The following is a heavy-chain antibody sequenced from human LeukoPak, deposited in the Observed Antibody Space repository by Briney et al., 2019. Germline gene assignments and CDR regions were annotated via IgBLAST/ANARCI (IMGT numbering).Heavy chain of an antibody. J-gene: IGHJ4*02. D-gene: IGHD4-23*01. CDR2: IIPIFGTA. Sequence: SVTVSCKASGGTFSSYAISWVRQAPGQGLEWMGGIIPIFGTANYAQKFQGRVTITADESTSTAYMELSSLRSEDTAVYYCAKTTVVTPPYFDYWGQGTLVTVSS. V-gene: IGHV1-69*13. CDR3: AKTTVVTPPYFDY. CDR1: GGTFSSYA.